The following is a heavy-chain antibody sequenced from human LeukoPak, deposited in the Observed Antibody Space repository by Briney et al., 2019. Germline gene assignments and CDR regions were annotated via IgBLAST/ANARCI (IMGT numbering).Heavy chain of an antibody. CDR1: GGSISSYY. Sequence: SETLSLTCTVSGGSISSYYWSWIRQPPGKGLEWIGYIYYSGSTNYNPSLKSRVTISVDTSKNQFSLKLSSVTAADTAVYYCASFRYTVVNGMDVWGQGTTVTVSS. CDR2: IYYSGST. V-gene: IGHV4-59*08. D-gene: IGHD4-23*01. J-gene: IGHJ6*02. CDR3: ASFRYTVVNGMDV.